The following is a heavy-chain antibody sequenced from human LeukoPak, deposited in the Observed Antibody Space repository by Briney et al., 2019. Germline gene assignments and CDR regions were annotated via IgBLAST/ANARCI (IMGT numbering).Heavy chain of an antibody. CDR1: GGSISSYY. Sequence: SETLSLTCTVSGGSISSYYWSWIRQPPGKGLEWIGYIYYSGSTNYNPSLKSRVTISVDTSKNQFSLKLSSVTAADTAVYYCARSYSSGWYNYWGQGTLVTVSS. V-gene: IGHV4-59*01. CDR3: ARSYSSGWYNY. J-gene: IGHJ4*02. CDR2: IYYSGST. D-gene: IGHD6-19*01.